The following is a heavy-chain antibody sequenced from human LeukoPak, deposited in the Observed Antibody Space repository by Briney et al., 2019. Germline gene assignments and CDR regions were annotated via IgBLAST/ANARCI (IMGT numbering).Heavy chain of an antibody. Sequence: PRGSLRLSCAASGFIFSSYEMNWVRQAPGKGLEWVSYISSRGGAIYYADSLKGRFTISRDNAKNSLYLQMSSLRAEDTAVYYCAKLTEVAPTRPQGFDLWGRGTLVTVSS. J-gene: IGHJ2*01. V-gene: IGHV3-48*03. D-gene: IGHD5-12*01. CDR3: AKLTEVAPTRPQGFDL. CDR2: ISSRGGAI. CDR1: GFIFSSYE.